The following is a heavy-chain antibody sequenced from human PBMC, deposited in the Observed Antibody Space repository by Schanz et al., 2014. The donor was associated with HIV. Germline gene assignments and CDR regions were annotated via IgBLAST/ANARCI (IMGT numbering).Heavy chain of an antibody. J-gene: IGHJ4*02. Sequence: VQLVESGGGLVQPGGSLRLSCAASGFTFSRYWMSWVRQAPGKGLEWVANIKQDGSEKHYVASVKGRFTISRDNAKNSLYLQMSSLRADDTAVYYCARDSGPGIYWGQGILVTVSS. CDR3: ARDSGPGIY. V-gene: IGHV3-7*01. D-gene: IGHD3-10*01. CDR1: GFTFSRYW. CDR2: IKQDGSEK.